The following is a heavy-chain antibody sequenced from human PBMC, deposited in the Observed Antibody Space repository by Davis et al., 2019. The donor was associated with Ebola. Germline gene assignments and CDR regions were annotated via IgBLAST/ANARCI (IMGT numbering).Heavy chain of an antibody. D-gene: IGHD1-26*01. Sequence: SVKVSCKASGGTFSSYAISWVRQAPGQGLEWMGGIIPIFGTANYAQKFQGRVTITADESTSTAYMELSSLRSEDTAVYYCARARAASGSYLDYYYGMDVWGQGTTVTVSS. CDR1: GGTFSSYA. CDR2: IIPIFGTA. CDR3: ARARAASGSYLDYYYGMDV. V-gene: IGHV1-69*13. J-gene: IGHJ6*02.